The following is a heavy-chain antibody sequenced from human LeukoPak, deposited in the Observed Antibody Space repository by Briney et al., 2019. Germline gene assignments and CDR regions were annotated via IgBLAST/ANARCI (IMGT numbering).Heavy chain of an antibody. CDR3: ARGVRDAFDI. J-gene: IGHJ3*02. V-gene: IGHV3-48*01. CDR1: GFTFSSYS. D-gene: IGHD3-16*01. CDR2: ISSSSRTI. Sequence: GGSLRLSCAASGFTFSSYSMNWVRQAPGKGLEWVSYISSSSRTIYDADSVKGRFTISRDNAKNSLYLQMNSLRAEDTAVYYCARGVRDAFDIWGQGTMVTVSS.